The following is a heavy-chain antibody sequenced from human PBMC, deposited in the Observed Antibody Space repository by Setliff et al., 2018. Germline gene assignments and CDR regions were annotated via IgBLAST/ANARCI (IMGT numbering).Heavy chain of an antibody. D-gene: IGHD1-1*01. CDR3: ARANKKLDYYYYYYMDV. CDR1: GGSISSGSYY. V-gene: IGHV4-61*02. CDR2: LHTSGST. J-gene: IGHJ6*03. Sequence: SETLSLTCAVSGGSISSGSYYWSWIRQPAGKGLEWVGRLHTSGSTNYNPSLKSRVTISVDTSKNQFSLKLSSVTAADTAVYYCARANKKLDYYYYYYMDVWGTGTTVTVSS.